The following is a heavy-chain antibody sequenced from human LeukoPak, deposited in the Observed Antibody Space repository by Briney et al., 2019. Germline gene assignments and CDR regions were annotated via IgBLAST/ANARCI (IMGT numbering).Heavy chain of an antibody. J-gene: IGHJ4*02. V-gene: IGHV3-11*01. CDR2: ISYSSSTI. CDR1: GFTFSDYY. Sequence: GGSLRLSCAASGFTFSDYYISWIRQAPGKGLEWVSYISYSSSTIYYAESVKGRFTISRDNAKNSVFLQMNSLRPEDTAVYYCARDVSHRLFYDSSGYYILFDYWGQGTLVTVSS. CDR3: ARDVSHRLFYDSSGYYILFDY. D-gene: IGHD3-22*01.